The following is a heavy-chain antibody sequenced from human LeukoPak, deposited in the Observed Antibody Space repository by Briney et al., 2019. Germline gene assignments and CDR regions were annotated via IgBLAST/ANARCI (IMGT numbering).Heavy chain of an antibody. CDR1: GGSISRYY. V-gene: IGHV4-4*07. CDR2: IYTSGST. Sequence: SEALSLTCTVSGGSISRYYWSWIRQPAGKGLEWIGRIYTSGSTNYNPSLKSRVTMSIDTSKNQFSLKLSSVTAADTAVYYCARAADSSAYTAFDIWGQGTLVTVSS. D-gene: IGHD3-22*01. J-gene: IGHJ3*02. CDR3: ARAADSSAYTAFDI.